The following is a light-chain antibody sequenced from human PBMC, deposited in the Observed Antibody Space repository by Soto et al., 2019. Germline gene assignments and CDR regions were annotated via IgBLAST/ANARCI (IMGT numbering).Light chain of an antibody. Sequence: QSALTQPPSASGSPGQSVTISCTGTSSDVGGYNYVSWYQQHPGKAPKLMISEVSKRPSGVPDRFSGSKSCNTASLTVSGLQAEDEADYYCSSFAGNNNLVFGGGTKLTGL. CDR2: EVS. CDR3: SSFAGNNNLV. V-gene: IGLV2-8*01. CDR1: SSDVGGYNY. J-gene: IGLJ2*01.